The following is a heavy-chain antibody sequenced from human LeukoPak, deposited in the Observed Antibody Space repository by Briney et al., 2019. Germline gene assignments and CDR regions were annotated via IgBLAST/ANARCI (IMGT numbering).Heavy chain of an antibody. CDR2: IYTSGST. CDR1: GGSISSYY. V-gene: IGHV4-4*07. D-gene: IGHD3-3*01. CDR3: ARYPLVSSTSEWLFAPSYYYYGMDV. J-gene: IGHJ6*02. Sequence: SETLSLTCTVSGGSISSYYWSWIRQPAGKGLEWIGRIYTSGSTNYNPSLKSRVTMSVDTSKNQFSLKVNSVTAADTAVFYCARYPLVSSTSEWLFAPSYYYYGMDVWGQGTTVTVSS.